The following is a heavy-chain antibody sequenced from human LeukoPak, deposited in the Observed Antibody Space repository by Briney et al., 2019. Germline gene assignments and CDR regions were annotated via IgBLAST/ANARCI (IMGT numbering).Heavy chain of an antibody. J-gene: IGHJ6*02. V-gene: IGHV3-21*01. CDR1: GLTVSSNY. CDR3: ARGYDCGGDCYSPYYYYGMDV. D-gene: IGHD2-21*02. CDR2: ISSSSSYI. Sequence: GGSLRLSCAASGLTVSSNYMSWVRQAPGKGLEWVSSISSSSSYIYYADSVKGRFTISRDNAKNSLYLQMNSLRAEDTAVYYCARGYDCGGDCYSPYYYYGMDVWGQGTTVTVSS.